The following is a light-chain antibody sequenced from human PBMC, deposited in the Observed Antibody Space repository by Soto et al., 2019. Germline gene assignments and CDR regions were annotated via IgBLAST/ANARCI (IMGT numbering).Light chain of an antibody. CDR2: DAS. J-gene: IGKJ5*01. CDR1: QDIRYY. V-gene: IGKV1-33*01. Sequence: DIQMTQSPSSLSASLGDRVTITCQASQDIRYYLNWYQPKTGQAPKLLIYDASQLETGVPSRFSGSGSGTDFTFTINSLQPEDIGTYYCQHYNSLPITFGQGTRLEI. CDR3: QHYNSLPIT.